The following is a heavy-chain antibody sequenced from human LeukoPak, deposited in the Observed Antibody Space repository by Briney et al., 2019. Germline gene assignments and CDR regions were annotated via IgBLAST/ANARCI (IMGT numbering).Heavy chain of an antibody. D-gene: IGHD3-10*01. V-gene: IGHV4-39*01. CDR1: GGSISSSSYY. CDR3: ASTYGSGSYYFDY. CDR2: IYYSGST. Sequence: PSETLSLTCTVSGGSISSSSYYWGWIRQPPGKGLXXXXSIYYSGSTYYNPSLKSRITISVDTSKNQFSLKLSSVTAADTAVYYCASTYGSGSYYFDYWGQGTLVTVSS. J-gene: IGHJ4*02.